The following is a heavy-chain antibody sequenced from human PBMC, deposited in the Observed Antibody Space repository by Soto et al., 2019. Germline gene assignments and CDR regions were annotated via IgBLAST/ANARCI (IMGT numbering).Heavy chain of an antibody. CDR1: GFTFSSYA. D-gene: IGHD5-18*01. J-gene: IGHJ4*02. Sequence: GGSLRLSCAASGFTFSSYAMHWVRQAPGKGLEWVAVISYDGSNKYYADSVKGRFTISRDNSKNTLYLQMNSLRAEDTAVYYCAREFGGYSYGYYFDYWGQGTLVTVSS. CDR2: ISYDGSNK. CDR3: AREFGGYSYGYYFDY. V-gene: IGHV3-30-3*01.